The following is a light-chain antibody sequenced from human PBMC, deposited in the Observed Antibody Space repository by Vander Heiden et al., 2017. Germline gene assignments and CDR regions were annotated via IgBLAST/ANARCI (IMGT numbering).Light chain of an antibody. J-gene: IGKJ1*01. CDR2: GAS. Sequence: EIVLTQSPGTLSLSPGERATLSCRASQNIISDYLAWYQQKPGQAPRLLVNGASVRATGIPERFSGSGSGTDFTLTISRLEPEDFAVYYCQQYDISPRTFGQGTKVEIK. V-gene: IGKV3-20*01. CDR3: QQYDISPRT. CDR1: QNIISDY.